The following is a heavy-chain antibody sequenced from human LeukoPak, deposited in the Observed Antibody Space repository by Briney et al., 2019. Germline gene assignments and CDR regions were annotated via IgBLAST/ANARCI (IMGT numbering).Heavy chain of an antibody. CDR1: GFTFSSYE. J-gene: IGHJ4*02. V-gene: IGHV3-48*03. Sequence: GGFLRLSCAASGFTFSSYEMNWVRQAPGKGLEWVSYISSSGSTIYYADSVKGRFTISRDNAKNSLYLQMNSLRAEDTAVYYCARDRTYYYDSSGYYWVPYFDYWGQGTLVTVSS. CDR2: ISSSGSTI. CDR3: ARDRTYYYDSSGYYWVPYFDY. D-gene: IGHD3-22*01.